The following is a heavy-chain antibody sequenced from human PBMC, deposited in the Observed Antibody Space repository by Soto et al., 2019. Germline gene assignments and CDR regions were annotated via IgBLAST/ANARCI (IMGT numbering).Heavy chain of an antibody. J-gene: IGHJ4*02. Sequence: GASVKVSCKASGYTFTSYDINWVRQATGQGLEWMGWMNPNSGNTGYAQKFQGRVTMTRNTSISTAYMELSSLRSEDTAVYYCARLIRTVTTVFISLPPRVYYFDYWGQGTLVTVSS. V-gene: IGHV1-8*01. CDR2: MNPNSGNT. CDR3: ARLIRTVTTVFISLPPRVYYFDY. CDR1: GYTFTSYD. D-gene: IGHD4-17*01.